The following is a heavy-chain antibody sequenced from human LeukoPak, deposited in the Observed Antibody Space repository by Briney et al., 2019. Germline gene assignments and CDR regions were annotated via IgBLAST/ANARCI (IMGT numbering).Heavy chain of an antibody. CDR3: ATGEGSDSSPANWFDP. J-gene: IGHJ5*02. CDR1: GYTLTELS. D-gene: IGHD6-13*01. V-gene: IGHV1-24*01. CDR2: FDPEDGET. Sequence: ASVKVSCKVSGYTLTELSMHWVRQAPGKGLEWMGGFDPEDGETIYAQKFQGRVTMTEDTSTDTAYMELSSLRSEDTAVYYCATGEGSDSSPANWFDPWGQGTLVTVSS.